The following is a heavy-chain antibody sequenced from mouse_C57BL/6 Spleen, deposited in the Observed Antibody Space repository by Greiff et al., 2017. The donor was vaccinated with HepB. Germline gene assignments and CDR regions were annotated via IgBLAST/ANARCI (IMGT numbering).Heavy chain of an antibody. CDR3: ASGGLGRRMDD. V-gene: IGHV1-52*01. CDR2: IDPSDSET. CDR1: GYTFTSYW. Sequence: QVQLQQPGAELVRPGSSVKLSCKASGYTFTSYWMHWVKQRPIQGLEWIGNIDPSDSETHYNQKFKDKATLTVDKSSSTAYMQLSSLTSEDSAVYYCASGGLGRRMDDWGQGTSVTVSS. D-gene: IGHD4-1*01. J-gene: IGHJ4*01.